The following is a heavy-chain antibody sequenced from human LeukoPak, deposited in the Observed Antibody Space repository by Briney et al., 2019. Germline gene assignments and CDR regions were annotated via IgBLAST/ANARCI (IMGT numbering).Heavy chain of an antibody. CDR2: ISSSSSTI. D-gene: IGHD2-15*01. Sequence: SGGSLRLSCAASGLTVSSYSMNWVRQAPGKGLEWVSYISSSSSTIYYADSVKGRFTISRDNAKNSLYLQMNSLRDEDTAVYYCARARASGRSGFDYWGKGTLVTVSS. CDR3: ARARASGRSGFDY. CDR1: GLTVSSYS. J-gene: IGHJ4*02. V-gene: IGHV3-48*02.